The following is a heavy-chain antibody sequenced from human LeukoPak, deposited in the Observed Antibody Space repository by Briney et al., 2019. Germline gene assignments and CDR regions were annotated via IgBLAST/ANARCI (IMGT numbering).Heavy chain of an antibody. CDR2: ISSSSSYI. CDR3: ARVLSGTTDWFDP. J-gene: IGHJ5*02. D-gene: IGHD1-1*01. CDR1: GFTFSSYS. V-gene: IGHV3-21*01. Sequence: PGGSLRLSCAASGFTFSSYSMNWVRQAPGKGLEWVSSISSSSSYIYYADSVKGRFTISRDNAKNSLYLQVNSLRAEDTAVYYCARVLSGTTDWFDPWGQGALVTVSS.